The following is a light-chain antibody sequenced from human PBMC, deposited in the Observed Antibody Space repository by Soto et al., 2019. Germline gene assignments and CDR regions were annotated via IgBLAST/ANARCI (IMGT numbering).Light chain of an antibody. CDR2: DAS. Sequence: EIVLTQSPATLSLSPGERATLSCRASQSVGNWLFWYQQKRGQAPRLLIYDASSRAAGVPERFSASGSGTDFTLTISSLEPEDFTVYYCQQYGSSSLTFGGGTKVEIK. J-gene: IGKJ4*01. V-gene: IGKV3-11*01. CDR1: QSVGNW. CDR3: QQYGSSSLT.